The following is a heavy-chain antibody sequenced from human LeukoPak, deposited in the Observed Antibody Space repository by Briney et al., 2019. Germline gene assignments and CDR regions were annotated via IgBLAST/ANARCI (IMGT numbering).Heavy chain of an antibody. D-gene: IGHD3-9*01. Sequence: PGGSLRLSCATSGFTFSSYAMSWVRQAPGKGLEWVSGIGASGGSTYYADSVKGRFTISRDNSKSTLYLQTNSLRTEDTAVYYCAKAEGYDILTGLDYWGQGTLVTVSS. CDR3: AKAEGYDILTGLDY. J-gene: IGHJ4*02. V-gene: IGHV3-23*01. CDR1: GFTFSSYA. CDR2: IGASGGST.